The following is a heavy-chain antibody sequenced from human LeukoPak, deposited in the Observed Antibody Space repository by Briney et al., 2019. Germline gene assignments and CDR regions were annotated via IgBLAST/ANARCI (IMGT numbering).Heavy chain of an antibody. D-gene: IGHD1-26*01. CDR3: ARAGSYLEDFDY. V-gene: IGHV4-34*01. CDR1: GGSFSGYY. Sequence: SETLSLTCAVYGGSFSGYYWSWIRQPPGKGLEWIGEINHSGSTNYNPSLKSRVTISVDTSKNQFSLKLSSVTAADTAVYCCARAGSYLEDFDYWGQGTLVTVSS. J-gene: IGHJ4*02. CDR2: INHSGST.